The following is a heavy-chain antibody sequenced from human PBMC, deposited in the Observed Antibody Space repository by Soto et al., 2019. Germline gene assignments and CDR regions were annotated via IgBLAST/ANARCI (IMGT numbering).Heavy chain of an antibody. V-gene: IGHV3-66*01. CDR2: IYSGGST. J-gene: IGHJ6*03. Sequence: EVQLVESGGGLVQPGGSLRLSCAASGFTVSSNYMSWVRQAPGKGLEWVSVIYSGGSTYYADSVKGRFTISRDNSKNTLYLQMNSLRAEDTAVYYCARDDPRDYYDFWSGYPLGPMDVWGKGTTVTVSS. CDR1: GFTVSSNY. CDR3: ARDDPRDYYDFWSGYPLGPMDV. D-gene: IGHD3-3*01.